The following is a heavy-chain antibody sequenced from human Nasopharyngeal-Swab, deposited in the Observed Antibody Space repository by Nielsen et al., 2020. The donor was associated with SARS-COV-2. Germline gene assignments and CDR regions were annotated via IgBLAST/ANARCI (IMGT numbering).Heavy chain of an antibody. Sequence: WLRQAPGQGLEWMGWMNPNSGNTGYAQKFQGRVTMTRNTSISTAYMELSSLRSEDTAVYYCARAVEFCSSTSCYSSAFDIWGQGTMVTVSS. CDR3: ARAVEFCSSTSCYSSAFDI. CDR2: MNPNSGNT. J-gene: IGHJ3*02. D-gene: IGHD2-2*01. V-gene: IGHV1-8*01.